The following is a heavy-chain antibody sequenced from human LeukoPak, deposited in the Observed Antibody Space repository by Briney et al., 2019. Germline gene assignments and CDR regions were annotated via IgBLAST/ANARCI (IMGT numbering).Heavy chain of an antibody. CDR2: IYYSGST. V-gene: IGHV4-39*07. Sequence: PSETLSLTCTVSGGSISSYYWGWIRQPPGKGLEWIGSIYYSGSTYYNPSLKSRVTISVDTSKNQFSLKLSSVTAADTAVYYCARGSMIVVVITSEYFQHWGQGTLVTVSS. CDR3: ARGSMIVVVITSEYFQH. D-gene: IGHD3-22*01. J-gene: IGHJ1*01. CDR1: GGSISSYY.